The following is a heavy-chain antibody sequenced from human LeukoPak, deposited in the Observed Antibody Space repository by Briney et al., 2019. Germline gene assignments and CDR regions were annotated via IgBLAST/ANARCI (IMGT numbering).Heavy chain of an antibody. CDR1: GFTFSNAW. CDR2: IKSKTDGGTT. Sequence: GGSLRLSCAASGFTFSNAWMSWVRQAPWKGLEWVGRIKSKTDGGTTDYAAPVKGRFTISRDDSKNTLYLQMNSLKTEDTAVYYCTTGGRGKDYFDYWGQGTLATVSS. D-gene: IGHD3-16*01. J-gene: IGHJ4*02. V-gene: IGHV3-15*01. CDR3: TTGGRGKDYFDY.